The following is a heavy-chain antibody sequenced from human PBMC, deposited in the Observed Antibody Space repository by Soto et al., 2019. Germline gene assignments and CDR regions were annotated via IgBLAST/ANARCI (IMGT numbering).Heavy chain of an antibody. CDR3: AKLGDRGNAPFDH. V-gene: IGHV3-9*01. CDR1: EFTFSDYA. J-gene: IGHJ4*02. D-gene: IGHD1-1*01. CDR2: ISWNSGST. Sequence: EVQLVESGGGLVQPGRSLRLSCVASEFTFSDYAMHWVRQAPGKGLEWVSGISWNSGSTAYADSVKGRFTISRDNAKNSLYLQMDSVRPEDTALYYCAKLGDRGNAPFDHWGQATLVTVSS.